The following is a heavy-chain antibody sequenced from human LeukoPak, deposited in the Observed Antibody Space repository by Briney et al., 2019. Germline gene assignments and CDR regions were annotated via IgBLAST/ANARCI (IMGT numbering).Heavy chain of an antibody. D-gene: IGHD3-22*01. CDR1: GDSFSSNSAA. Sequence: SQTLSLTCAVSGDSFSSNSAAWNWIRQSPSRGLEWLGRTYYRSKWYNDYAVSVKSRITINPDTSKNQFSLQLNSVTPEDTAVYYCARGGYYYDSSGPRGNFDYWGQGTLVTVSS. V-gene: IGHV6-1*01. CDR2: TYYRSKWYN. J-gene: IGHJ4*02. CDR3: ARGGYYYDSSGPRGNFDY.